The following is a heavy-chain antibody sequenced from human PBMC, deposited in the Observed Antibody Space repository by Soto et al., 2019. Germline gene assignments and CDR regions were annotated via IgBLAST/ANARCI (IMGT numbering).Heavy chain of an antibody. CDR3: AKSFTPGYYYYYMDV. Sequence: QVQVVESGGGVVQPGRSLRLSCAASGFTFSSYGMHWVRQAPGKGLEWVAVISYDGSNKYYADSVKGRFTISRDNSKNTLYLQMNSLRAEDTAVYYCAKSFTPGYYYYYMDVWGKGTTATVSS. V-gene: IGHV3-30*18. CDR1: GFTFSSYG. J-gene: IGHJ6*03. CDR2: ISYDGSNK. D-gene: IGHD3-10*01.